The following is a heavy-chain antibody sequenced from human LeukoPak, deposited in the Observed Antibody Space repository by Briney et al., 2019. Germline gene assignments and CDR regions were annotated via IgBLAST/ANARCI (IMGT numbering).Heavy chain of an antibody. D-gene: IGHD2-15*01. J-gene: IGHJ4*02. Sequence: SETLSLTCTVSGGSISSSSYYWGWIRQPPGKGLEGIGSIYYSGSTYYNPSIKSRVTISVDTSKNQLSLKLSSVTAAETAVYYCARHQWVARFDYWGQGTLVTVSS. CDR1: GGSISSSSYY. V-gene: IGHV4-39*01. CDR3: ARHQWVARFDY. CDR2: IYYSGST.